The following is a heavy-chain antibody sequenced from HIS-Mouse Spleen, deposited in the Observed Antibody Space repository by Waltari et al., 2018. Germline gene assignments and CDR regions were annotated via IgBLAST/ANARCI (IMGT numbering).Heavy chain of an antibody. CDR1: GFTFSSYW. Sequence: EVQLVESGGGLVQPGGSLRLSCAASGFTFSSYWMSWVLQAPGKGREWVANIKQDGSEKYYVDSVKGRFTISRDNAKNSLYLQMNSLRAEDTAVYYCARDAGRDVAGYWGQGTLVTVSS. CDR3: ARDAGRDVAGY. V-gene: IGHV3-7*01. D-gene: IGHD3-10*01. CDR2: IKQDGSEK. J-gene: IGHJ4*02.